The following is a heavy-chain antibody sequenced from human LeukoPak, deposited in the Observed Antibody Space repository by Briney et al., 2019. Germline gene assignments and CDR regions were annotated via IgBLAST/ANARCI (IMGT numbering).Heavy chain of an antibody. J-gene: IGHJ3*02. CDR2: ISAYNGNT. Sequence: GASVKVSCKASGYTFTSYGISWVRQAPGQGLEWMGWISAYNGNTNYAQKLQGRVTMTTDTSTSTAYMELRSLRSDDTAVYYCARGRVGATTGDAFDIWGKGTMVTVSS. D-gene: IGHD1-26*01. CDR1: GYTFTSYG. CDR3: ARGRVGATTGDAFDI. V-gene: IGHV1-18*01.